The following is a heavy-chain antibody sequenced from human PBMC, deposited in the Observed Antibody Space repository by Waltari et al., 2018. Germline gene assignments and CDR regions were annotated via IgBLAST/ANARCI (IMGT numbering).Heavy chain of an antibody. J-gene: IGHJ6*02. CDR1: GGSISSYY. V-gene: IGHV4-4*07. Sequence: QVQLQESGPGLVKPSETLSLTCTVPGGSISSYYRSWIRQPAGKGLEWIGRIYTSGSTNYNPSLKSRVTMSVDTSKNQFSLKLSSVTAADTAVYYCAREASWSSAIIHYYYYGMDVWGQGTTVTVSS. CDR2: IYTSGST. D-gene: IGHD2-2*01. CDR3: AREASWSSAIIHYYYYGMDV.